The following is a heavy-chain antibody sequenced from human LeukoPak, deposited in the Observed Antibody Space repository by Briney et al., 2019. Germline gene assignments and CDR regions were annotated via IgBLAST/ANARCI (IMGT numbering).Heavy chain of an antibody. J-gene: IGHJ1*01. V-gene: IGHV1-69*04. D-gene: IGHD4-17*01. CDR2: IIPILGIA. Sequence: ASVKVSCKASGGTFSSYAISWVRQAPGQGLEWMGRIIPILGIANYAQKFQGRVTITADKSTSTAYMELSSLRSEDTAVYYCARDGDYGGNWGPSYSQHWGQGTLVTVSS. CDR3: ARDGDYGGNWGPSYSQH. CDR1: GGTFSSYA.